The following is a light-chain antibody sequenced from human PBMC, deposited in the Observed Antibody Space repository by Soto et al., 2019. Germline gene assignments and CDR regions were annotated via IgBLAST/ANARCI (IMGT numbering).Light chain of an antibody. J-gene: IGKJ1*01. CDR3: QQYNSYST. V-gene: IGKV1-5*03. CDR1: QNSNKW. CDR2: TTS. Sequence: IRMTQSPSTLSASVGDRVVITCRASQNSNKWLGWYQKKPGKAPKLLIYTTSSLQSGVPSRFSGSGSGTEFPLTISSLQPDDFATYYCQQYNSYSTFGQGTKV.